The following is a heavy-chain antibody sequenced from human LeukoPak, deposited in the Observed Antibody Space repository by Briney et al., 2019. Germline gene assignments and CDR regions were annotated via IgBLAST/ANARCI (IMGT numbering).Heavy chain of an antibody. V-gene: IGHV4-34*01. CDR1: GGSFSGYY. Sequence: TPETLSLTCAVYGGSFSGYYWSWIRQPPGKGLEWIGEINHSGSTNYNPSLKSRVTISVDTSKNQFSLKLSSVTAADTAVYYCARGDDVLRYFDWLANFDYWGQGTLVTVSS. J-gene: IGHJ4*02. D-gene: IGHD3-9*01. CDR3: ARGDDVLRYFDWLANFDY. CDR2: INHSGST.